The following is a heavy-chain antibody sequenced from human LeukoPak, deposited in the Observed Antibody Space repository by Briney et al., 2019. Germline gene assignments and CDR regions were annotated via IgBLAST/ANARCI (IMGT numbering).Heavy chain of an antibody. CDR1: GGTFNNYA. J-gene: IGHJ4*02. Sequence: ASVKVSRKASGGTFNNYAFNWVRQAPGQGLEWMGGITPIFGTANYAQKFQGRVTITADESTSTAYMELSSLRSEDTAVYYCARHWVGAPFDYWGQGTLVTVSS. D-gene: IGHD1-26*01. CDR3: ARHWVGAPFDY. CDR2: ITPIFGTA. V-gene: IGHV1-69*13.